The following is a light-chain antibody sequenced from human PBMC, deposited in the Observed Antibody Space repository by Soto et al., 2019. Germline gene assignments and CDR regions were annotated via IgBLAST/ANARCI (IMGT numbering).Light chain of an antibody. CDR1: SSGVGFFNR. J-gene: IGLJ2*01. Sequence: QSALAQPASVSGSGGQSITISCSGTSSGVGFFNRVSWYQQHPGEAPKLIIYEDTKRPSGVSNRFSGSKSGNAASLTISGLQAEDEAYYYCCSYAGSNTVIFGGGTKQTVL. V-gene: IGLV2-23*01. CDR3: CSYAGSNTVI. CDR2: EDT.